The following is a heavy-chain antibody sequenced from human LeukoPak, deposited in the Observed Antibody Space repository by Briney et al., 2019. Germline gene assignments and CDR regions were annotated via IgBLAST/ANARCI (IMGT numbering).Heavy chain of an antibody. CDR2: IIPIFGTA. D-gene: IGHD4-17*01. CDR1: GYTLTRKY. V-gene: IGHV1-69*06. CDR3: ARGATTYAFDI. Sequence: SVKDSCKSLGYTLTRKYMHWVRQAPGQGLEWMGGIIPIFGTANYAQKLQGRVTITADKSTSTAYMEPSSLRSEHTAVYYCARGATTYAFDIWGQGTMVTVSS. J-gene: IGHJ3*02.